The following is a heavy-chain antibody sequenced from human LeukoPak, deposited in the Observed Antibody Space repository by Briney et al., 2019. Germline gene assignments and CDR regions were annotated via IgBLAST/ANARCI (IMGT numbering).Heavy chain of an antibody. CDR3: ASLSGNYGYYFDY. V-gene: IGHV3-53*01. CDR1: GFTVSGHP. CDR2: IYRGGNT. J-gene: IGHJ4*02. D-gene: IGHD1-26*01. Sequence: PGGSLRLSCAASGFTVSGHPMSWVRQAPGKGLEWVSVIYRGGNTYYADSVKGRFTISTDNSKNTLYLQMNSLRAEDTAVFYCASLSGNYGYYFDYWGLGTLVTVSS.